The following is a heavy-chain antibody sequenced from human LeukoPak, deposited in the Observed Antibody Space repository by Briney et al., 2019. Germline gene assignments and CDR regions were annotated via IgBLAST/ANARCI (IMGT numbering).Heavy chain of an antibody. Sequence: PGGSLRLSCAASGFSFGYYGMSWVRQAPGKGLEWVSTIHPSGINTHYADSVKGRFTISRDNSENTVFLLMSALRAEDTAVYYCARDPSTLTIRDDSWGQGTLVTVSS. CDR3: ARDPSTLTIRDDS. CDR1: GFSFGYYG. V-gene: IGHV3-23*01. J-gene: IGHJ5*01. CDR2: IHPSGINT. D-gene: IGHD5-24*01.